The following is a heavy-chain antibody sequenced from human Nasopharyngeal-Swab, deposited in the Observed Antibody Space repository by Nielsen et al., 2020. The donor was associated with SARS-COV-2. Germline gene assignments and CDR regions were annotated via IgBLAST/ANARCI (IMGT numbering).Heavy chain of an antibody. D-gene: IGHD3-22*01. Sequence: GESLKISCAASGFTFSSYSMNWVRQAPGKGLEWVSSISSSSSYIYYADSVKGRFTISRDNAKNSLYLQMNSLRAEDTALYYCAKDPFGYDSSGFASYWGQGTLVTASS. CDR1: GFTFSSYS. CDR2: ISSSSSYI. V-gene: IGHV3-21*04. CDR3: AKDPFGYDSSGFASY. J-gene: IGHJ4*02.